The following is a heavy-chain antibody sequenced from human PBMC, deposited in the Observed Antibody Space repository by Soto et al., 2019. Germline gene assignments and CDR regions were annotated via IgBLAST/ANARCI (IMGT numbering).Heavy chain of an antibody. D-gene: IGHD3-10*01. Sequence: GASVKVSCKASGHTFSSYYIHWVRQAPGQGFEWMGMINPSGGSTRYAQKFQGRVTMTRDTSTSTVYMELSSLRSEDTAVYYCAHTPITMVRGLIRGLPFDYWGQGTLVTVSS. V-gene: IGHV1-46*01. CDR3: AHTPITMVRGLIRGLPFDY. CDR2: INPSGGST. J-gene: IGHJ4*02. CDR1: GHTFSSYY.